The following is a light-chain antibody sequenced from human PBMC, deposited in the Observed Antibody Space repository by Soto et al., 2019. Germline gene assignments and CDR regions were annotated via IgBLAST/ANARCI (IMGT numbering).Light chain of an antibody. CDR2: AVS. CDR3: CSYTSLSTVV. V-gene: IGLV2-14*01. Sequence: QSALTQPASVSGSPGQSITISCTGTSSDVGGYNHVSWYQHSPGKAPKLILFAVSDRPSGVSHRFSGSKSGNTASLTISGLHAEDEADYYGCSYTSLSTVVFGGGTKLTVL. CDR1: SSDVGGYNH. J-gene: IGLJ2*01.